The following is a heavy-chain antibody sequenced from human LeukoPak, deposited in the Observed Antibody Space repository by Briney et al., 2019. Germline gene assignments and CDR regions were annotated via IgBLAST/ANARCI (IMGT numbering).Heavy chain of an antibody. CDR1: GGSFSGYY. J-gene: IGHJ4*02. V-gene: IGHV4-34*01. Sequence: SETLSLTCAVYGGSFSGYYWSWIRQPSGKGLEWIGEINHSGSTNYNPSLKSRVTISVDTSKNQFSLKLSSVTAADTAVYYCASFLFGDPGGYWGQGTLVTVSS. CDR2: INHSGST. CDR3: ASFLFGDPGGY. D-gene: IGHD3-10*01.